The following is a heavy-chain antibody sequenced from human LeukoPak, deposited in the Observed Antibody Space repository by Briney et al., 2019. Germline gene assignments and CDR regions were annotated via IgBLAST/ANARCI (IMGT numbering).Heavy chain of an antibody. V-gene: IGHV1-2*06. CDR1: GYTLTDYY. J-gene: IGHJ4*02. Sequence: ASVKVSCKASGYTLTDYYMHWVRQAPGEVLEWMGLIIPNTGGTTYQQKFQGRVTMTRDTSISTFYMELSSLRSDDTAVYYCSTEDKYCTSPNCGNYWGQGTLVTVSS. D-gene: IGHD2-8*01. CDR2: IIPNTGGT. CDR3: STEDKYCTSPNCGNY.